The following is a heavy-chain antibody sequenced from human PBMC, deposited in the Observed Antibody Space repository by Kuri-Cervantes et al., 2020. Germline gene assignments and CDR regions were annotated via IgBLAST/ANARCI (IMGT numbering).Heavy chain of an antibody. CDR3: ARGIPAAPRSALDP. CDR1: GGSFSGYY. Sequence: SETLSLTCAVYGGSFSGYYWSWMRQPPGKGLEWIGYIYSGGSTNHNPSLKSRVTISIDTSKNQFSLNLYSVTAEDTAVYYCARGIPAAPRSALDPWGQGTLVTVSS. D-gene: IGHD2-2*01. CDR2: IYSGGST. V-gene: IGHV4-34*11. J-gene: IGHJ5*02.